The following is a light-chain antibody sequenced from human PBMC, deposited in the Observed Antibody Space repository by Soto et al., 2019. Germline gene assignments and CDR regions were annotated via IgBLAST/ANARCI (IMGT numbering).Light chain of an antibody. V-gene: IGKV3-11*01. CDR2: DAS. Sequence: EILLTQSPATLSWSPGERATLSCRASQSVRSYLAWYKQKPGQSPRLLIYDASNRATGIPARFSGSASGTEFTLTISSIPPEDSAVYHCQHRANRPTFGHGTRLEIK. J-gene: IGKJ5*01. CDR3: QHRANRPT. CDR1: QSVRSY.